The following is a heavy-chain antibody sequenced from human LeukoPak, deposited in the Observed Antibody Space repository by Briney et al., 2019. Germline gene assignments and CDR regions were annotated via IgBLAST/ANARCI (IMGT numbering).Heavy chain of an antibody. CDR3: ARDSDYYGSGSYKLYYYGMDV. V-gene: IGHV4-34*01. D-gene: IGHD3-10*01. Sequence: SETLSLTCAVYGGSFSGYYWSWIRQPPGKGLEWIGEIDHSGSTNYNPSLKSRVTMSVDTSKNQFSLKLSSVAAADTAVYYCARDSDYYGSGSYKLYYYGMDVWGQGTTVTVSS. CDR2: IDHSGST. CDR1: GGSFSGYY. J-gene: IGHJ6*02.